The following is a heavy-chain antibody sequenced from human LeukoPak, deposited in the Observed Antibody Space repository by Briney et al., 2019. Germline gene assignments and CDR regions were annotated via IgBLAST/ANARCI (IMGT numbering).Heavy chain of an antibody. CDR3: AKVGAAAESPALYGMDV. CDR1: GFTFSSYG. CDR2: ISYDGSNK. V-gene: IGHV3-30*18. D-gene: IGHD6-13*01. Sequence: PGGSLRLSCAASGFTFSSYGMHWVRQAPGKGLEWVAVISYDGSNKYYADSVKGRFTISRDNSKNTLYLQMNSLRAEDTAVYYCAKVGAAAESPALYGMDVWGQGTTVTVSS. J-gene: IGHJ6*02.